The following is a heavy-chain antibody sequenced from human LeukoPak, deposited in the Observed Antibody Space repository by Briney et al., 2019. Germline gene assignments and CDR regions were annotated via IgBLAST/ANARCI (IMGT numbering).Heavy chain of an antibody. D-gene: IGHD1-26*01. CDR3: ARGADGSGFDI. Sequence: GESLKISCKGSGYSFTNYWIVWVRQMPGKGLEWMGIIYPCYSVTRYSPSFQGQVTISADKSISTAYLQWSSLKASDTAMYYCARGADGSGFDIWGQGTMVTVSS. J-gene: IGHJ3*02. CDR1: GYSFTNYW. CDR2: IYPCYSVT. V-gene: IGHV5-51*01.